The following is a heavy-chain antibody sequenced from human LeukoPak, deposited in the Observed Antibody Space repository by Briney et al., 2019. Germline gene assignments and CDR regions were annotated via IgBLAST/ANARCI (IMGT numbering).Heavy chain of an antibody. D-gene: IGHD2-15*01. CDR2: ISTSSSYI. CDR3: ARDGYCSGGSCYSYGYFDY. V-gene: IGHV3-21*01. CDR1: GFTFSSYS. J-gene: IGHJ4*02. Sequence: GGSLRLSCAASGFTFSSYSMNWVRQAPGKGLEWVSSISTSSSYIYYGDSVKGRFTISRDNAKNSLYLQMNSLRAEDTAVYYCARDGYCSGGSCYSYGYFDYWGQGTLVTVSS.